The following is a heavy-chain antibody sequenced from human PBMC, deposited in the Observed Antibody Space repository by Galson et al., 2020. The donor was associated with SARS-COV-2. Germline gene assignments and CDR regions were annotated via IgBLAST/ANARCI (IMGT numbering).Heavy chain of an antibody. V-gene: IGHV5-51*01. Sequence: QMPGKGLEWMGIIYPGDSDTRYSPSFQGQVTISADKSISTAYLQWSSLKASDTAMYYCATGSPNTKYQGWFDPWGQGTLVTVSS. CDR2: IYPGDSDT. D-gene: IGHD2-2*01. J-gene: IGHJ5*02. CDR3: ATGSPNTKYQGWFDP.